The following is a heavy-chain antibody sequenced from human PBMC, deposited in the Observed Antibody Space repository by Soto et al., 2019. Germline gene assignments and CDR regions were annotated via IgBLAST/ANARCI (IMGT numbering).Heavy chain of an antibody. CDR2: IYYSGST. J-gene: IGHJ4*02. CDR3: ARLVFRSYYFDY. CDR1: GGSISSYY. Sequence: SETLSLTCTVSGGSISSYYWSWIRQPPGKGLEWIGYIYYSGSTNYNPSLKSRVTISVDTSKNQFSLKLSSVTAADTAVYYCARLVFRSYYFDYWGQGTLVTVSS. V-gene: IGHV4-59*08. D-gene: IGHD1-26*01.